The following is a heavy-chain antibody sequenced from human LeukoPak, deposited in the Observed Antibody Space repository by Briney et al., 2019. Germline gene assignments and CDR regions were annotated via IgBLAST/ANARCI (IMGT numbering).Heavy chain of an antibody. V-gene: IGHV4-61*02. CDR3: ATQDSSSWYFDS. CDR2: IHTGGST. CDR1: GGSVSSGNYF. D-gene: IGHD6-13*01. Sequence: PSETLSLTCTVSGGSVSSGNYFWSWIRQPAGEGLESLGRIHTGGSTNYDPSLKSRVKISVDTSNNQFSLKLSSVTAADTAVYYCATQDSSSWYFDSWGQGTLVTVSS. J-gene: IGHJ4*02.